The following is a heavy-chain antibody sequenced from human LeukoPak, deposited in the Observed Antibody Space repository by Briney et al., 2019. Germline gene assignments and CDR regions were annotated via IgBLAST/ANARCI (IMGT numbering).Heavy chain of an antibody. CDR2: MWYDGSSE. CDR1: GFTFSNYG. CDR3: ARGPYYGSGKYYYGMDL. D-gene: IGHD3-10*01. Sequence: GGSLRLSCAASGFTFSNYGMHWVRQAPGKGLEWVAVMWYDGSSEYSGDSVKGRFTISRDKSKNTLYLQMSSLRAEDTAVYYCARGPYYGSGKYYYGMDLWGRGTTVTVSS. J-gene: IGHJ6*02. V-gene: IGHV3-33*01.